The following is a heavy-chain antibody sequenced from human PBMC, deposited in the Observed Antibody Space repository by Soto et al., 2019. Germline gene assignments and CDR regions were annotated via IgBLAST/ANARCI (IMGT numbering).Heavy chain of an antibody. Sequence: GESLKISCRGSGYDFNTNWFGWVRQLPGKGLEWVGIMYPGDSDTRYNPSLQGHVTLSADVTVSTTFLQWRSLKTSDTGMYFCARLPRDCNKTSCYYADHWGHGTQVTVSS. J-gene: IGHJ4*01. V-gene: IGHV5-51*01. D-gene: IGHD2-2*01. CDR3: ARLPRDCNKTSCYYADH. CDR1: GYDFNTNW. CDR2: MYPGDSDT.